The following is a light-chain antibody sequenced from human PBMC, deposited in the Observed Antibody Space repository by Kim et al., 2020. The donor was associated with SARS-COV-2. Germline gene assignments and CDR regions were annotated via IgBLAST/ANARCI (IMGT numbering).Light chain of an antibody. CDR1: QSVSSSS. CDR3: QQYGSSPQT. V-gene: IGKV3-20*01. CDR2: GAS. J-gene: IGKJ1*01. Sequence: PGEKATISCRASQSVSSSSLAWYQQKPGQAPRLLIYGASSWATGIPDRFSGSGSGTEFTLTISRVEPEDFAVYYCQQYGSSPQTFGQGTKV.